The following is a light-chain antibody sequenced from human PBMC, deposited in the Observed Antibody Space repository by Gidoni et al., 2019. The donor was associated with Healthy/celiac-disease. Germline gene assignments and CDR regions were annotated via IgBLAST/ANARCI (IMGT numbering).Light chain of an antibody. Sequence: DVVMTQSPLSLPVTLGQPASISCRSSQSLVHSDGNIYLNWFQQRPGQSPRRLIYKVSKRDSGGPDRFSGSGSDTDFTLKISRVEAEDVGAYYCMQGTHWPPTFGQXTKVEIK. J-gene: IGKJ1*01. CDR3: MQGTHWPPT. CDR1: QSLVHSDGNIY. V-gene: IGKV2-30*02. CDR2: KVS.